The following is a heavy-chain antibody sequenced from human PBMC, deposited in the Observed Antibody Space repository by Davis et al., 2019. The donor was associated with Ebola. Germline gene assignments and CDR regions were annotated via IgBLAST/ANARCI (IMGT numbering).Heavy chain of an antibody. CDR2: TSYDGIDK. J-gene: IGHJ4*02. V-gene: IGHV3-30*03. CDR1: GFTFRSYG. D-gene: IGHD6-19*01. CDR3: ARLVSYSSGWYDYFDY. Sequence: PGGSLRLSCAASGFTFRSYGMHWVRQAPGKGLEWVAVTSYDGIDKYYADSVKGRFTISRDNSKNTLYLQINSLRAEDTAVYYCARLVSYSSGWYDYFDYWGQGTVVTVSS.